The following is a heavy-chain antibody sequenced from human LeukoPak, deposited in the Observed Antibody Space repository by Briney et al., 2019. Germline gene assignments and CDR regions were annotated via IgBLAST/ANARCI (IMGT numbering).Heavy chain of an antibody. Sequence: PSETLSLTCSVSGGSISTYYWSWIRQTPGRGLEWIGYVYDSGTTNYNPSLKGRVTISSDTSKNQFSLNLRSVNAADTAIYYCARHGASLGYFYYWGQGTLVTVSS. CDR2: VYDSGTT. CDR1: GGSISTYY. D-gene: IGHD4-17*01. V-gene: IGHV4-59*08. CDR3: ARHGASLGYFYY. J-gene: IGHJ4*02.